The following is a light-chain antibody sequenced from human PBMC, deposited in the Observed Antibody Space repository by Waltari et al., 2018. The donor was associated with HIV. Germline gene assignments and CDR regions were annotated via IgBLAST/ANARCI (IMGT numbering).Light chain of an antibody. CDR3: QQYNTPPLT. Sequence: QMTQSPSYLSASVGVRVTITCRASRNIYSSVAWYQQKPGKAATLLVEGASRVQSGIPSRFSGSGSGTDYTLTINGLQPEDFATYFCQQYNTPPLTLGGGTKLEIK. J-gene: IGKJ4*01. V-gene: IGKV1-NL1*01. CDR1: RNIYSS. CDR2: GAS.